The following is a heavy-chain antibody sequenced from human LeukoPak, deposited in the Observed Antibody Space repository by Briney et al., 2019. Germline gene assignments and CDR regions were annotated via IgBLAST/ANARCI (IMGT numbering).Heavy chain of an antibody. D-gene: IGHD3-3*01. Sequence: ASMKVSCKASGGTFSSYAISWVRQAPGQGLEWMGGIIPIFGTANYAQKFQGRVTITADESTSTAYMELSSLRSEDTAVYYCARAVTIFGVVTRLDPWGQGTLVTVSS. CDR1: GGTFSSYA. CDR3: ARAVTIFGVVTRLDP. CDR2: IIPIFGTA. V-gene: IGHV1-69*13. J-gene: IGHJ5*02.